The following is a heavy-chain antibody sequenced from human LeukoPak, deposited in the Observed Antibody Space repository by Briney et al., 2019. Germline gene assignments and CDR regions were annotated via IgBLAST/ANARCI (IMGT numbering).Heavy chain of an antibody. V-gene: IGHV4-59*13. CDR1: GGSINFYY. Sequence: SETLSLTCTVSGGSINFYYWSWIRQSPGKGLEWIGNIYYSGSINYNPSLKSRVPISVDTYKNQFSLILSSVTAADTAVYYCARALGYYDFWSGSSSPSNWFDPWGQGTLVTVSS. D-gene: IGHD3-3*01. J-gene: IGHJ5*02. CDR3: ARALGYYDFWSGSSSPSNWFDP. CDR2: IYYSGSI.